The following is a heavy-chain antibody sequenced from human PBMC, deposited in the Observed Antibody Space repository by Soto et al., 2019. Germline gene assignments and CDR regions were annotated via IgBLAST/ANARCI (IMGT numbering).Heavy chain of an antibody. Sequence: ASGKGSCEASGYTFTSYGISWLQQAHGQGLELMGWISAYNGNTNYAQKLQGRVTMTTDTSTSTAYMELRSLRSDDTAVYYCARGTVSYYYDSSGETNWFDPWGQGTLVTVSS. CDR3: ARGTVSYYYDSSGETNWFDP. V-gene: IGHV1-18*04. CDR2: ISAYNGNT. D-gene: IGHD3-22*01. J-gene: IGHJ5*02. CDR1: GYTFTSYG.